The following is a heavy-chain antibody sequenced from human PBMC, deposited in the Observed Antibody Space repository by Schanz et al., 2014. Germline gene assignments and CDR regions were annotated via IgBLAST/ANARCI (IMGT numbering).Heavy chain of an antibody. J-gene: IGHJ3*02. CDR2: MNPNSGDT. V-gene: IGHV1-8*01. Sequence: QVQLVQSGAEVKEPGASVKVSCKASGYTFTSDDITWVRQAPGQGLEWMGWMNPNSGDTGYPRKFQDRVTMTRNTSISTAYMELNSLRYEDTALYYCARGTMPGTFDIWGQGTMVTVSS. CDR1: GYTFTSDD. CDR3: ARGTMPGTFDI. D-gene: IGHD1-1*01.